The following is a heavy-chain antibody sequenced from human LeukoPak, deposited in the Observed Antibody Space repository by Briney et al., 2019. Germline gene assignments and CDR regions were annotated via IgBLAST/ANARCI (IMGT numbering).Heavy chain of an antibody. Sequence: PGGSLRLSCAASGFTFSNYWMHWVRQVPGKGLVWVSRINSDGSSTTYADSVKGRFTISRDDSKNTLHLQMNSLRAEDTAVYYCARGGNSGWNPLDHWGQGTLVTVSS. CDR3: ARGGNSGWNPLDH. CDR2: INSDGSST. V-gene: IGHV3-74*01. D-gene: IGHD6-25*01. CDR1: GFTFSNYW. J-gene: IGHJ4*02.